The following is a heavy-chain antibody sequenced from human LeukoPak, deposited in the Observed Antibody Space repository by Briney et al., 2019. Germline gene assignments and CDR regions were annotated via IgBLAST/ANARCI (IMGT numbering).Heavy chain of an antibody. Sequence: SETLSLTCTVSGGFIRSYYGSWIRQPPGKGLEWIGEINHSGSSNYNPYLKSRVTISVDTSQHQFSLKLSSVTAADPAVYYCARRRLLKRYAFVVVPAAISYYFDYWGQGTLVTVSS. CDR2: INHSGSS. V-gene: IGHV4-34*01. CDR3: ARRRLLKRYAFVVVPAAISYYFDY. D-gene: IGHD2-2*01. J-gene: IGHJ4*02. CDR1: GGFIRSYY.